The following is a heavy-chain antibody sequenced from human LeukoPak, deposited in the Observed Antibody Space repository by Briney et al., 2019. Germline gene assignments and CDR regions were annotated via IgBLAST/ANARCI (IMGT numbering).Heavy chain of an antibody. V-gene: IGHV3-23*01. J-gene: IGHJ6*02. CDR2: ISDSGRSS. CDR1: GFTFSNYA. Sequence: GGSLRLSCAASGFTFSNYAMSWVRQAPGKGLEWVSAISDSGRSSYYADSVKGRFTISRDNSKNTLYLQMNSLRAEDTAVYYCAKEGGYCSGGSCYPYYYYGMDVWGQGTTVTVSS. D-gene: IGHD2-15*01. CDR3: AKEGGYCSGGSCYPYYYYGMDV.